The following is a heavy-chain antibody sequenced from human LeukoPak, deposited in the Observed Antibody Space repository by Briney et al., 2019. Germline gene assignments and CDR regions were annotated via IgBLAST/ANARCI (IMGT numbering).Heavy chain of an antibody. CDR3: TRQYYDFWSGYSYYYYYYMDV. CDR2: IRGKAYGGTT. V-gene: IGHV3-49*04. D-gene: IGHD3-3*01. J-gene: IGHJ6*03. CDR1: GFTFGDYA. Sequence: PGRSLRLSCTASGFTFGDYAMSWVRQAPGKWLEWVGFIRGKAYGGTTEYAASVKGRFTISRDDSKSIAYLQMNSLKTEDTAVYYCTRQYYDFWSGYSYYYYYYMDVWGKGTTVTVSS.